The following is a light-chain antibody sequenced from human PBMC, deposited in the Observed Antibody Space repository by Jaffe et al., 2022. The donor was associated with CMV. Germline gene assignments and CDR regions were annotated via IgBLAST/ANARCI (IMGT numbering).Light chain of an antibody. CDR3: QQRTYWPT. Sequence: VVLTQSPGTLSLSPGERATLSCRASQTIGNYLAWYQQRPGQPPRLLIFDASSRATGIPARFSGSGSGTDFTLTISSLEPEDFAVYYCQQRTYWPTFGQGTRLEIK. V-gene: IGKV3-11*01. CDR1: QTIGNY. CDR2: DAS. J-gene: IGKJ5*01.